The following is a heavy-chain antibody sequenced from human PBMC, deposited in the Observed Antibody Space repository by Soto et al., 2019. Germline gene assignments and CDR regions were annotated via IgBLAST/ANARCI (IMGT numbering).Heavy chain of an antibody. V-gene: IGHV1-69*12. Sequence: QVQLVQSGAEVKKPGSSVQVSCKASGGTFSSYAISWVRQAPGQGLEWMGGIIPISGTANYAQKFQGRVTITAEESTSTVYMELSSLRSEDTAVYYCAREGGSGSYRYYGMDVWAKGPRSPSP. CDR2: IIPISGTA. D-gene: IGHD3-10*01. CDR1: GGTFSSYA. J-gene: IGHJ6*02. CDR3: AREGGSGSYRYYGMDV.